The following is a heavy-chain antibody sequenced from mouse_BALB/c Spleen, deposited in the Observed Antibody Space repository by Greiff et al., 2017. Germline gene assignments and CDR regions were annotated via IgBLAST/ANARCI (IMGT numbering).Heavy chain of an antibody. Sequence: DVKLVESGGGLVQPGGSLKLSCAASGFTFSSYGMSWVRQTPDKRLELVATINSNGGSTYYPDSVKGRFTISRDNAKNTLYLQMSSLKSEDTAMYYCARDRGNYAMDYWGQGTSVTVSS. CDR1: GFTFSSYG. D-gene: IGHD3-1*01. J-gene: IGHJ4*01. V-gene: IGHV5-6-3*01. CDR2: INSNGGST. CDR3: ARDRGNYAMDY.